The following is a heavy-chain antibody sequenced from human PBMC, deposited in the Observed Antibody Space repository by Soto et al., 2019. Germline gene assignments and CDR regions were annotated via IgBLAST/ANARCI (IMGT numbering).Heavy chain of an antibody. CDR2: ISPSGDYA. D-gene: IGHD1-26*01. J-gene: IGHJ6*02. Sequence: PGGSLRLSCAASGFTFSTIAMAWVRQAPGKGLEWVSSISPSGDYAYFADSVKGRFTMSRDNSKNTVYRQLDSLRVEDTATYYWVKATSGGLLYYGMEVWGQGTTVTVS. CDR3: VKATSGGLLYYGMEV. V-gene: IGHV3-23*01. CDR1: GFTFSTIA.